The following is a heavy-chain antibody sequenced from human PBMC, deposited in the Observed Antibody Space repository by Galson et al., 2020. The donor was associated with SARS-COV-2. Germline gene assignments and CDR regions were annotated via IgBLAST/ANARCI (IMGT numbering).Heavy chain of an antibody. D-gene: IGHD5-12*01. CDR2: ISYDGSNK. Sequence: GGSLRLSCAASGFTFSSYAMHWVRQAPGKGLEWVAVISYDGSNKYYADSVKGRFTISRDNSKNTLYLQMNSLRAEDTAVYYCARERGEWIRCFDHWGQGTLVTVSS. CDR3: ARERGEWIRCFDH. CDR1: GFTFSSYA. V-gene: IGHV3-30*04. J-gene: IGHJ4*02.